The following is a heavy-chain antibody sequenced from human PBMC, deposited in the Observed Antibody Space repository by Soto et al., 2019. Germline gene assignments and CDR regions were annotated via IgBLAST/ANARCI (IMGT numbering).Heavy chain of an antibody. CDR2: IRSKANSYAT. V-gene: IGHV3-73*01. D-gene: IGHD3-22*01. J-gene: IGHJ6*02. CDR1: GFTFSGSA. Sequence: GGSLRLSCAASGFTFSGSAMHWVRQASGKGLEWVGRIRSKANSYATAYAASVKGRFTISRDDSKNTAYLQMNSLKTEDTAVYYCTRHVDYYDSSGYYSFYYYCMDVWGQGTTVTVSS. CDR3: TRHVDYYDSSGYYSFYYYCMDV.